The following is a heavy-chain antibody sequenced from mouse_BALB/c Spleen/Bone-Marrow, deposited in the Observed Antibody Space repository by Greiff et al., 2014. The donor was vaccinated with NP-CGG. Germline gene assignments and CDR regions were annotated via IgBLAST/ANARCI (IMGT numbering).Heavy chain of an antibody. V-gene: IGHV1-14*01. CDR1: GYIFTSYV. Sequence: SGPELVKPGTSVKMSCKASGYIFTSYVMDWVKQKPGQGLEWIGYINPYNDVTNYNEKFKGKATLTSDKSSSTAYMEVSSLTSEDSAVYYCAREGWLLRFDYRGQGTTLTVSS. CDR2: INPYNDVT. CDR3: AREGWLLRFDY. J-gene: IGHJ2*01. D-gene: IGHD2-3*01.